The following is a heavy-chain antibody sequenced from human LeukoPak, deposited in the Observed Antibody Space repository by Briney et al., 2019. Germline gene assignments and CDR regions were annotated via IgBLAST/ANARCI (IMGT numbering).Heavy chain of an antibody. V-gene: IGHV1-8*01. J-gene: IGHJ4*02. CDR1: GYTFTSYD. CDR2: MNPNSGNT. D-gene: IGHD4-17*01. Sequence: AAVTVSCKASGYTFTSYDINWVRQATGQGLEWMGWMNPNSGNTGYAQKFQGRVTMTRNTSISTAYMELSSLRSEDTAVYYCARVGYDYGDSPVYWRQGPLVTVSS. CDR3: ARVGYDYGDSPVY.